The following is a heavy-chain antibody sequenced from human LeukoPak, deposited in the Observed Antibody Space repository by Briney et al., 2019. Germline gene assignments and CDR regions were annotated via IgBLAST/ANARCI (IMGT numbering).Heavy chain of an antibody. CDR2: INHSGST. CDR3: ARGGCSSTGCDFDY. V-gene: IGHV4-34*01. CDR1: GGSFSGYY. Sequence: SETLSLTCAVYGGSFSGYYWSWIRQPPGKGLEWIGEINHSGSTNYNPSLKSRVTISVDTSKNQFSLKLSSVTAADTAVYYCARGGCSSTGCDFDYWGQGTLVTVSS. D-gene: IGHD2-2*01. J-gene: IGHJ4*02.